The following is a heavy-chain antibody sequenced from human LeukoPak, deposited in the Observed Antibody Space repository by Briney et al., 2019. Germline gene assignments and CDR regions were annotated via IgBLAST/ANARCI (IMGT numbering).Heavy chain of an antibody. J-gene: IGHJ4*02. V-gene: IGHV3-74*01. Sequence: SGGSLRLSCAASGFTFRTYWMHWVRQAPGEGLVWVSRITNDGNTRTYVDSVKGRFTISRDNAKNTLYLQMNSLRAEDTAVYYCTREVYGSSYFDYWGQGTLVTVSS. D-gene: IGHD1-26*01. CDR1: GFTFRTYW. CDR3: TREVYGSSYFDY. CDR2: ITNDGNTR.